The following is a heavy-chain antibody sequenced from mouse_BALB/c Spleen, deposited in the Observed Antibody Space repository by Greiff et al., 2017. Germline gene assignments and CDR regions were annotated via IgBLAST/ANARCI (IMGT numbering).Heavy chain of an antibody. CDR3: ANYYRYEGAMDY. D-gene: IGHD2-14*01. CDR1: GYTFSSYW. J-gene: IGHJ4*01. Sequence: QVQLQQSGAELMKPGASVKISCKATGYTFSSYWIEWVKQRPGHGLEWIGEILPGSGSTNYNEKFKGKATFTADTSSNTAYMQLSSLTSEDSAVYYCANYYRYEGAMDYWGQGTSVTVSS. CDR2: ILPGSGST. V-gene: IGHV1-9*01.